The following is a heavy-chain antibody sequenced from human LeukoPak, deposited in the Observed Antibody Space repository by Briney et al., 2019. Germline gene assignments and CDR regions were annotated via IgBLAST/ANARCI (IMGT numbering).Heavy chain of an antibody. D-gene: IGHD3-9*01. Sequence: APVKVSCKAAGYAFTSYAMHWVRQAPGQRLEWMGWINAGNGNTKYSQKFQGRVTITRDTSASTAYMELGSLRSEDTAVYYCAGDYDILTGYYNFDYWGQGTLVTVSS. CDR2: INAGNGNT. CDR3: AGDYDILTGYYNFDY. V-gene: IGHV1-3*01. J-gene: IGHJ4*02. CDR1: GYAFTSYA.